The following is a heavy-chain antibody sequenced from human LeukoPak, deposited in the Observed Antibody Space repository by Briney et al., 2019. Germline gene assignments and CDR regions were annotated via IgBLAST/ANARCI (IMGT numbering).Heavy chain of an antibody. CDR3: ARRYCSSTSCLLDY. CDR1: GFTFSSYE. D-gene: IGHD2-2*01. J-gene: IGHJ4*02. CDR2: ISSTSGSTI. Sequence: GGSLRLSCAASGFTFSSYEMNWVRQAPGKGLEWVSYISSTSGSTIYYADSVKGRFTISRDNAKNSVYLQMNSLRAEDTAVYYCARRYCSSTSCLLDYWGQGTLATVSS. V-gene: IGHV3-48*03.